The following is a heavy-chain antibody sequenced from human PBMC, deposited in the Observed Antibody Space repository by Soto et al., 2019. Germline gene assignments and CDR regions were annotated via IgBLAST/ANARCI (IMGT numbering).Heavy chain of an antibody. CDR2: ISSSGSTI. J-gene: IGHJ6*02. D-gene: IGHD3-10*01. CDR1: GLTFSDYY. CDR3: EREWFGSVSGYGMDV. Sequence: GSLSLSSAASGLTFSDYYMSWIRQAPGKGLEWVSYISSSGSTIYYADSVKGRFTISRDNAKNSLYLPMNRLRAEDTAVYYCEREWFGSVSGYGMDVWGQGTTVTVSS. V-gene: IGHV3-11*01.